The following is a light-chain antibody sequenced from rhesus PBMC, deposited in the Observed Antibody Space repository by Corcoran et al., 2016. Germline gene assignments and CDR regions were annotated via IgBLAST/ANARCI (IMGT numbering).Light chain of an antibody. CDR2: GAS. CDR1: QSVNNK. V-gene: IGKV3S9*01. J-gene: IGKJ4*01. Sequence: EIVMTQSPATLSWSPGERATPSWRPRQSVNNKVAWYQQQPGPAPRLLNFGASTRATGLPDRFRGSGSWTDFTLTISSLRPEDFPVYYCQQYSYWPLTFGGGTKVEIK. CDR3: QQYSYWPLT.